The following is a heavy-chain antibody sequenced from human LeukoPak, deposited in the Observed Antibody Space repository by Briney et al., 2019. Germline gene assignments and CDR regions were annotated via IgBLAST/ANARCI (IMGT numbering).Heavy chain of an antibody. Sequence: GGSLRLSCAASGFTFSSYEMNWVRQAPGKGLEWVSSISDDSNYIFYADSVKGRFTISRDNAKNSLYLQMNSLTAEDSAVYYCASRRGSNRPFDYWGQGTLVTVSS. CDR2: ISDDSNYI. J-gene: IGHJ4*02. V-gene: IGHV3-21*01. D-gene: IGHD1-26*01. CDR1: GFTFSSYE. CDR3: ASRRGSNRPFDY.